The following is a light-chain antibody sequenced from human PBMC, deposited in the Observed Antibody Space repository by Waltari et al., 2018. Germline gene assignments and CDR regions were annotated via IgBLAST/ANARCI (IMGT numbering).Light chain of an antibody. CDR1: SGHSYYA. CDR3: QTWGTGIGV. V-gene: IGLV4-69*01. Sequence: QLVLSHSPSPSAPLGSSFSLPCPLSSGHSYYALPWPQQPPQKGPRTLINVNSDGTHTKGDGIPDRGSGTSARGVRYLTSASRQAEDAADYYCQTWGTGIGVYGGGTKMTGL. CDR2: VNSDGTH. J-gene: IGLJ3*02.